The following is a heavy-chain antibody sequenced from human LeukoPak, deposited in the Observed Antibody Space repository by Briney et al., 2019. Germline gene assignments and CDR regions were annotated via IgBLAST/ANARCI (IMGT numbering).Heavy chain of an antibody. Sequence: GGSLRLSCAASGFTFSSYWMHWVRQAPGKGLAWVSRINSDGSSTSYADSVKGRFTISRDNAKNTLYLQMNSLRAEDTAVYYCARENRHYKVGATNRDYYYYMDVWGKGTTVTVSS. CDR2: INSDGSST. D-gene: IGHD1-26*01. V-gene: IGHV3-74*01. CDR1: GFTFSSYW. J-gene: IGHJ6*03. CDR3: ARENRHYKVGATNRDYYYYMDV.